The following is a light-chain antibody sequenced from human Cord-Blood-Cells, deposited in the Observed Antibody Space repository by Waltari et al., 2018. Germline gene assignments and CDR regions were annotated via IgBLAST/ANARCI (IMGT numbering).Light chain of an antibody. CDR1: CSNIGSNY. V-gene: IGLV1-47*01. J-gene: IGLJ3*02. CDR2: RNN. CDR3: AAWDDSLSGWV. Sequence: QSVLTQPPSASGTPGQRVTISCSGSCSNIGSNYVYWYQQLPGTAPKLLIYRNNQRPSGVPDRFSGSKSGTSASLAISGLRSEDEADYYCAAWDDSLSGWVFGGGTKLTVL.